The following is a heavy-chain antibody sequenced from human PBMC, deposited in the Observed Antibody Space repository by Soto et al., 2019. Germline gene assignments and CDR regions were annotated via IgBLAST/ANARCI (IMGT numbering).Heavy chain of an antibody. CDR3: ASLFRGPLAYYYYGMDV. CDR2: ISSSGSTI. Sequence: GGSLRLSCAASGFTFSSYEMNWVRQAPGKGLEWVSYISSSGSTIYYADSVKGRFTISRDNAKNSLYLQMNSLRAEDTAVYYCASLFRGPLAYYYYGMDVWGQGTTVTV. V-gene: IGHV3-48*03. D-gene: IGHD6-25*01. J-gene: IGHJ6*02. CDR1: GFTFSSYE.